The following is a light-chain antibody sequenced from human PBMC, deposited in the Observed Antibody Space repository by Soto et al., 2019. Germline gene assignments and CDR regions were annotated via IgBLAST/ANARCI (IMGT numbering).Light chain of an antibody. CDR2: YVS. Sequence: QSALTQPRSVSGSPGQSVTISCTGTSSDVGGYNYVSWYQQHPGKAPKLMIYYVSKRPSGDPDRFAGSKSGNTATLTISGLQSEDEDDYYCCSYAGSYTWVFGTGTKLTVL. CDR3: CSYAGSYTWV. J-gene: IGLJ1*01. CDR1: SSDVGGYNY. V-gene: IGLV2-11*01.